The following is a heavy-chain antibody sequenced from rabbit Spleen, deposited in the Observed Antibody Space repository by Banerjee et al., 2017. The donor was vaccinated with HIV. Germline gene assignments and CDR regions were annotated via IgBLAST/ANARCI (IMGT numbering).Heavy chain of an antibody. V-gene: IGHV1S40*01. CDR2: IYPDGVGST. J-gene: IGHJ6*01. CDR1: GFSFSSSYY. CDR3: AREVEIYTGVVGYGVPNYGMDL. D-gene: IGHD6-1*01. Sequence: QSLEESGGDMVKPGASLTLTCTASGFSFSSSYYICWVRQAPGKGPEWIGCIYPDGVGSTAYASWAKGRFTISKTSSTTVTLQMTSLTAADTATYFCAREVEIYTGVVGYGVPNYGMDLWGQGTLVTVS.